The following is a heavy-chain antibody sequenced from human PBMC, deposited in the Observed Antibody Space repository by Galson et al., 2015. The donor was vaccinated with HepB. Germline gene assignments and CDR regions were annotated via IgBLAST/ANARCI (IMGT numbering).Heavy chain of an antibody. Sequence: SLRLSCAASGFTFSSYWMHWVRQAPGKGLVWVSRINSDGSSTSYADSVKGRFTISRDNAKNTLYLQMNSLRAEDTAVYYCARDPPIAADPRVGEASGDVWGRGTTVTVSS. J-gene: IGHJ6*04. V-gene: IGHV3-74*01. CDR2: INSDGSST. CDR3: ARDPPIAADPRVGEASGDV. D-gene: IGHD6-13*01. CDR1: GFTFSSYW.